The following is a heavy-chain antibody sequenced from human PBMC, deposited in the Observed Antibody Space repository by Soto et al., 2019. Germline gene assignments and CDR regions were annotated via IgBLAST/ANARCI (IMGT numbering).Heavy chain of an antibody. D-gene: IGHD3-10*01. V-gene: IGHV3-48*03. Sequence: EVQLVESGGGLVQPGGSLRLSCVASGFTFSTYQMNWVRQAPGKGLEWVAYISGSGSIKYYEDSVKGRFTISRDNAKNSLYLQMNSLRAEDTAFYYCAREVLWFGDPHAWYFDLWGRGTLVTVSS. CDR1: GFTFSTYQ. J-gene: IGHJ2*01. CDR3: AREVLWFGDPHAWYFDL. CDR2: ISGSGSIK.